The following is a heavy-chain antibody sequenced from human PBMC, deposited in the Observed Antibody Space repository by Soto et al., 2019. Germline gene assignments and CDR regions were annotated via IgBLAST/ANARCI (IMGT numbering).Heavy chain of an antibody. Sequence: EVQLLESGGGLVQPGGSLRLSCAASGFTFSSYAMSWVRQAPGKGLEWVSAISGSGGSTYYADSVKGRFTISRDNSKSTLYLQMNSLRAEDTAVYYCATPPPTSVSGYDLGDYYYYYYMDVWGKGTTVTVSS. CDR1: GFTFSSYA. D-gene: IGHD5-12*01. CDR2: ISGSGGST. V-gene: IGHV3-23*01. J-gene: IGHJ6*03. CDR3: ATPPPTSVSGYDLGDYYYYYYMDV.